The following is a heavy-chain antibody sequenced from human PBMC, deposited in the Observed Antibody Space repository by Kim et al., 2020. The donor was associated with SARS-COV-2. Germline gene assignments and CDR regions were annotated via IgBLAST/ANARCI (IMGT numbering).Heavy chain of an antibody. CDR2: IPIFGTA. CDR3: ARGDY. J-gene: IGHJ4*02. Sequence: IPIFGTANYAQKFQGRVTITADESTSTAYMELSSLRSEDTAVYYCARGDYWGQGTLVTVSS. V-gene: IGHV1-69*01.